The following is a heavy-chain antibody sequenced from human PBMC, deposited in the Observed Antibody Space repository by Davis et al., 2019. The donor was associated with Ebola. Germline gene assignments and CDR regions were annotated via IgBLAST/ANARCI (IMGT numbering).Heavy chain of an antibody. D-gene: IGHD5-18*01. CDR1: GYTFTGYY. J-gene: IGHJ6*02. CDR3: ARVRIQLWPLGMDV. CDR2: ISAYNGNT. Sequence: ASVKVSCKASGYTFTGYYMHWVRQAPGQGLEWMGWISAYNGNTNYAQKLQGRVTMTTDTSTSTAYMELRSLRSDDTAVYYCARVRIQLWPLGMDVWGQGTTVTVSS. V-gene: IGHV1-18*04.